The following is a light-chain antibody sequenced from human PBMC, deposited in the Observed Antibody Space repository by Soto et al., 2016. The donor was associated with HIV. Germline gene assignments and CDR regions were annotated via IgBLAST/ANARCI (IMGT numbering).Light chain of an antibody. CDR3: QAWVTNTYV. J-gene: IGLJ1*01. Sequence: SYELTQPPSVSVSSGQTAIITCSGDKLGNKYTSWHQQKPGQSPVVVIYQDSQRPSGIPERFSGSNSGNTATLTISGAQATDEADYYCQAWVTNTYVFGGGTKVTVL. CDR1: KLGNKY. CDR2: QDS. V-gene: IGLV3-1*01.